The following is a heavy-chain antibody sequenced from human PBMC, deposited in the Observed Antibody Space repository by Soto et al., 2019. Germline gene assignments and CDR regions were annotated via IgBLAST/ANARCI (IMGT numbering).Heavy chain of an antibody. CDR2: HYSGGST. V-gene: IGHV3-53*01. Sequence: GGSLRLSCAISGFSVSSNHLSWVRQAPGKGLEWVSVHYSGGSTYYADSVQGRFTISRDKSNNTLYLQMRRVRAEDTAVYFCARHRHPRGTVGATSPLDPWGQGTQVTVSS. CDR1: GFSVSSNH. D-gene: IGHD1-26*01. CDR3: ARHRHPRGTVGATSPLDP. J-gene: IGHJ5*02.